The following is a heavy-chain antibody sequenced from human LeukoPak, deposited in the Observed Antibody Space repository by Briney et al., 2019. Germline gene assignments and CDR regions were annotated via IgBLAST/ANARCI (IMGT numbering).Heavy chain of an antibody. V-gene: IGHV1-2*02. CDR2: INPNSGGT. CDR3: ARVTIFGGYYYYGMDV. D-gene: IGHD3-3*01. Sequence: ASVKVSCKAPGYTFTGYYMHWVRQAPGQGLEWMGWINPNSGGTNYAQKFQGRVTMTRDTSISTAYMELSRLRSDDTAVYYCARVTIFGGYYYYGMDVWGQGTTVTVSS. CDR1: GYTFTGYY. J-gene: IGHJ6*02.